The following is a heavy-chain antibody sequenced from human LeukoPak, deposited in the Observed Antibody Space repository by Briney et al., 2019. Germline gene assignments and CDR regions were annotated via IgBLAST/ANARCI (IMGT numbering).Heavy chain of an antibody. CDR3: ASGVQGTSWIVN. V-gene: IGHV3-74*01. Sequence: GGSLRLSCATSGFTVSSYWMHWVRQAPGKGLVWLSRVNIDGSSVGYADSVKGRFTISRDNAKDSLYLQMNSLRAEDTAVYYCASGVQGTSWIVNWGRGTLVTVSS. CDR1: GFTVSSYW. D-gene: IGHD2-15*01. CDR2: VNIDGSSV. J-gene: IGHJ4*01.